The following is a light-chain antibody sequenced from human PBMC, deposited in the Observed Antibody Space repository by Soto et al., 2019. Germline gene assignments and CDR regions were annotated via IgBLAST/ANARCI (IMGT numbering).Light chain of an antibody. V-gene: IGKV1-33*01. J-gene: IGKJ3*01. CDR2: DAS. CDR3: QQYDVFPFT. Sequence: DIQMTQSPSSLSASVGDRVTITCQASQNISNYLTWYQQKPGKAPKLLIYDASNLRTGVPSRFSGSGFATDFTSTISSLQPDDFATYYCQQYDVFPFTFGPGTKLDIK. CDR1: QNISNY.